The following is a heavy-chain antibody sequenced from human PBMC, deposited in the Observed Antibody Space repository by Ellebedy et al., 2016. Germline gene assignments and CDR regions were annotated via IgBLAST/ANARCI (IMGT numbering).Heavy chain of an antibody. CDR1: GASIRGFH. D-gene: IGHD4-23*01. CDR3: ARGYYGANSWVVSDYDLDV. Sequence: SETLSLXCTVSGASIRGFHWTWIWQPPGTGLEWLGIMFYSGTTYYNTSLASRVTISIDTSQSHFSLRLSSVSAADTAFYYCARGYYGANSWVVSDYDLDVWGQGTPVTVSS. V-gene: IGHV4-59*01. J-gene: IGHJ6*02. CDR2: MFYSGTT.